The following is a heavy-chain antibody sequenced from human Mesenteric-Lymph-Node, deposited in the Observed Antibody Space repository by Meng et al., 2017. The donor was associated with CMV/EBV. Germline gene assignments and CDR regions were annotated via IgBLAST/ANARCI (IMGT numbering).Heavy chain of an antibody. J-gene: IGHJ4*02. V-gene: IGHV3-30-3*01. D-gene: IGHD2-15*01. CDR1: GFTFSSYA. CDR2: ISYDGSNK. Sequence: GESLKISCAASGFTFSSYAMHWVRQAPGKGLEWVAVISYDGSNKYYADSVKGRFTISRDNSKNTLYLQMNSLRAEDTAVYYCARDLGVVVVVAADYWGQGTLVTAPQ. CDR3: ARDLGVVVVVAADY.